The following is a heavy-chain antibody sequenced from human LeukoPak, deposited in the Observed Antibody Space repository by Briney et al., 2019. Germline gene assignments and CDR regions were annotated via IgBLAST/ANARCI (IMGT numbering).Heavy chain of an antibody. V-gene: IGHV3-23*01. D-gene: IGHD2-15*01. Sequence: GGSLRLSCAASGFTFSSYAMSWVRQAPGKGLEWVSAISGSGGSTYYADSVKGRFTISRDNSKNTLYLQMNGLRAEDTAVYYCAKSGIRCSGGSCYGPDYWGQGTLVTVSS. CDR1: GFTFSSYA. CDR3: AKSGIRCSGGSCYGPDY. J-gene: IGHJ4*02. CDR2: ISGSGGST.